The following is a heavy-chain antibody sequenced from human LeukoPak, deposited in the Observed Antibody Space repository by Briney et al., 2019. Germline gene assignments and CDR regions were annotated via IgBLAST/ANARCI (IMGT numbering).Heavy chain of an antibody. Sequence: GGSLRLSCAASGFTFSSYWMNWVRQAPGKGLVWVSRIASDGSSTTYADSVKGRFSISRDNAENTLYLQMNSLRVEDTAVYYCARGRPHGNDYWGQGTLVTVSS. CDR2: IASDGSST. J-gene: IGHJ4*02. CDR3: ARGRPHGNDY. D-gene: IGHD4-23*01. CDR1: GFTFSSYW. V-gene: IGHV3-74*01.